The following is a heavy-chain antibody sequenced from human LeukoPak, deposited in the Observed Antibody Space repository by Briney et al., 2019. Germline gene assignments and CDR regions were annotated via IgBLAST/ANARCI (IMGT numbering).Heavy chain of an antibody. V-gene: IGHV3-23*01. D-gene: IGHD3-10*01. CDR1: GLTFSIYA. CDR2: ITSSGGTT. J-gene: IGHJ4*02. Sequence: QTGGSLRLSCAASGLTFSIYALTWVRQAPGKGLEWVSSITSSGGTTSYADSVKGRFTISRDNSKNTLYLQMNSLRAEDTAVYYCARATRGYYGSGSYYPLFGYWGQGTLVTVSS. CDR3: ARATRGYYGSGSYYPLFGY.